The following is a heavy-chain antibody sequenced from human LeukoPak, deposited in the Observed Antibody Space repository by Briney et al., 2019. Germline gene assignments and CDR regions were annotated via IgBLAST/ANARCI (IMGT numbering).Heavy chain of an antibody. CDR3: AKDGRALEGGDY. D-gene: IGHD1-1*01. J-gene: IGHJ4*02. V-gene: IGHV3-30*18. CDR2: ISYDGSNK. Sequence: PGGSLRLSCAASGFTFSSYGMHWVRQAPGKGLEWVAVISYDGSNKYYADSVKGRFTISRDNSKNTLYLQMNSLRTEDTAVYYCAKDGRALEGGDYWGQGTLVTVSS. CDR1: GFTFSSYG.